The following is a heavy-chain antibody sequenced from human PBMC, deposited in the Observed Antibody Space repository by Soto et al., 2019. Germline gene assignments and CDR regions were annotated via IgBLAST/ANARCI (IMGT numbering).Heavy chain of an antibody. CDR1: GFTFSSYA. V-gene: IGHV3-23*01. CDR2: ITSSGATT. J-gene: IGHJ6*02. Sequence: GGSLRLSCAASGFTFSSYAMSWVRQAPGKGLEWVSAITSSGATTYYADSLRGRFTISRDNSKSTLYLEMNSLRAEDTAVYYCAKGRHTGSGRGFRYYYYYGMDVWGQGTTVTVSS. D-gene: IGHD1-26*01. CDR3: AKGRHTGSGRGFRYYYYYGMDV.